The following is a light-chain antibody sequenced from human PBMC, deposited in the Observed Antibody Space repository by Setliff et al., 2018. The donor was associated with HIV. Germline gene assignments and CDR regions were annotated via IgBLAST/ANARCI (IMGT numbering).Light chain of an antibody. J-gene: IGLJ1*01. CDR2: EVS. V-gene: IGLV2-14*01. Sequence: QSVLTQPASVSGSPGQSITISCTGTSSDVGAYNYVSWYQQDPGKAPKLMIYEVSNRPSGVSDRFSGSKSGNTASLTISGLQAEDEADYYCSSYTGSSTLYVFGTGTKVPVL. CDR1: SSDVGAYNY. CDR3: SSYTGSSTLYV.